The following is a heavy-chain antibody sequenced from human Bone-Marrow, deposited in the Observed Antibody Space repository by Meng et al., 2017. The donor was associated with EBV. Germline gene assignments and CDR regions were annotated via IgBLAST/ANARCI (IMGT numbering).Heavy chain of an antibody. CDR2: FYSVRTT. CDR3: VRGYDYGDYVDY. Sequence: SAPRLVKPSETLSLTCTSSGPSFTIPNDSWGWIRQPPGKELEWNGTFYSVRTTFYNPSLRSRLAISVDTSKNQFSLRLTSLTAADTAVYYCVRGYDYGDYVDYWGQGTLVTVSS. CDR1: GPSFTIPNDS. D-gene: IGHD4-17*01. V-gene: IGHV4-39*07. J-gene: IGHJ4*02.